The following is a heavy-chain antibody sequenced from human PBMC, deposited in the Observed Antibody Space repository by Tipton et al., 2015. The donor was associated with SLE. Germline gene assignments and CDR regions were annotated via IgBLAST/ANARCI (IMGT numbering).Heavy chain of an antibody. CDR2: IYTSGKT. CDR1: GGAISSGGYY. CDR3: AKTLAGATPGRYQSYWYFDL. V-gene: IGHV4-61*09. Sequence: TLSLTCTVSGGAISSGGYYLGWIRPPAGEGLEWVGHIYTSGKTVYNPSLKSRVTISLDLSNNHFSVNLSSVTASDTAVYYCAKTLAGATPGRYQSYWYFDLWGRGLRVIVSS. D-gene: IGHD1-1*01. J-gene: IGHJ2*01.